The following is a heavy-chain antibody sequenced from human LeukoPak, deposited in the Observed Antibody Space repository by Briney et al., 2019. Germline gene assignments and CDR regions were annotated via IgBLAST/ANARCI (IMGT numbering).Heavy chain of an antibody. J-gene: IGHJ4*02. V-gene: IGHV3-64D*06. CDR2: ISSNGATT. Sequence: GGSLRLSCSASGFTFNRFYLHWVRQAPGKGLEFVSHISSNGATTYYADSVKGRFTISRDNSKNTLYLQMSSLRADDTAVYYCVKDRSMAAPNNDFFDSWGQGALVTVSS. D-gene: IGHD6-6*01. CDR3: VKDRSMAAPNNDFFDS. CDR1: GFTFNRFY.